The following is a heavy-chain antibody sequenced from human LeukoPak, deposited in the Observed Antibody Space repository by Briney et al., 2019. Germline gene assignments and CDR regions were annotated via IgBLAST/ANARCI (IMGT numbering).Heavy chain of an antibody. V-gene: IGHV1-24*01. CDR3: ARDLHQHSSGDY. CDR2: FDPEYVET. Sequence: ASVKVSCKVSGYALSESSIHWVRQTPGEGLEWMGGFDPEYVETTYAQKFRGRVTMTEDTSTDTAYMELINLRSDDTAVYYCARDLHQHSSGDYWGQGTLVTVSS. J-gene: IGHJ4*02. CDR1: GYALSESS. D-gene: IGHD6-19*01.